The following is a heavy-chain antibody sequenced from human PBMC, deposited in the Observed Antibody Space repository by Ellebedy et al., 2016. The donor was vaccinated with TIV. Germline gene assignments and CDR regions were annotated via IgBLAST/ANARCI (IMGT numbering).Heavy chain of an antibody. D-gene: IGHD3-22*01. CDR2: ISGGGGNT. V-gene: IGHV3-23*01. CDR3: AKSHDTSGYHYIGAFDV. J-gene: IGHJ3*01. Sequence: GESLKISCAASGFTFSSFAMSWVRQAPGKGLEWVSVISGGGGNTEYADPVKGRFTISRDNSKNTLNLQMNTLRAEDTALYYCAKSHDTSGYHYIGAFDVWGQGTTVTVSS. CDR1: GFTFSSFA.